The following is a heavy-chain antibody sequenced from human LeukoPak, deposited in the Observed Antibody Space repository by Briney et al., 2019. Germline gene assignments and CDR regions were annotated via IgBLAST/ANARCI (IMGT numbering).Heavy chain of an antibody. CDR3: ARLGYSGYEPYDAFDI. J-gene: IGHJ3*02. D-gene: IGHD5-12*01. CDR2: ISHDGSNK. Sequence: PGRSLRLSCAAPGFTFSSYAMHWVRQAPGKGLEWVAVISHDGSNKYYADSVKGRFTISRDNSKNTLYLQMNSLRAEDTAVYYCARLGYSGYEPYDAFDIWGQGTMVTVSS. CDR1: GFTFSSYA. V-gene: IGHV3-30-3*01.